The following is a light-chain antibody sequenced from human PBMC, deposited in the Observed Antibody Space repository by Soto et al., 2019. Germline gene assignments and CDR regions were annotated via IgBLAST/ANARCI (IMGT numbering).Light chain of an antibody. CDR2: ATS. CDR1: QDINKY. V-gene: IGKV1-39*01. CDR3: QQSYSSPYT. J-gene: IGKJ2*01. Sequence: DLQMTQSPSSLSAAVGDRVTITCRASQDINKYLNWYRQTPGKAPNLLIFATSTLHSGVPSRFSGSRSETDFSLTISSLQPEDFATYYCQQSYSSPYTFGQGIKLEF.